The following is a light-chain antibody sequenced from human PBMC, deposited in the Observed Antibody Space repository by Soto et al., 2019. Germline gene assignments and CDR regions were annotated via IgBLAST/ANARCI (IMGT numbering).Light chain of an antibody. J-gene: IGLJ3*02. V-gene: IGLV1-44*01. Sequence: QAVVTQPPSASGTPGQRVTISCSGSSSNIGNNTVNWYQQLPGTAPKLLIYSNNQRPSGVPDRFSGSKSGTSASLAISGLQSEDEADYYCAAWDDSLNGPMFGGGTQLTVL. CDR1: SSNIGNNT. CDR2: SNN. CDR3: AAWDDSLNGPM.